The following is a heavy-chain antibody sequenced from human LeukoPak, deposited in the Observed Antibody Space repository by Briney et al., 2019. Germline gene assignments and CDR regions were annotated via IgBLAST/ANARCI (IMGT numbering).Heavy chain of an antibody. CDR1: GYTFTSYY. CDR3: ARVAKYTYYFDY. CDR2: INPSGGSP. Sequence: ASVKVSCKASGYTFTSYYLHWVRQAPGQGLEWMAIINPSGGSPNCAQKFQGRVTMTRDTSTSTVYMELSSLRSEDTAVYYCARVAKYTYYFDYWGQGTLVTVSS. D-gene: IGHD1-1*01. J-gene: IGHJ4*02. V-gene: IGHV1-46*01.